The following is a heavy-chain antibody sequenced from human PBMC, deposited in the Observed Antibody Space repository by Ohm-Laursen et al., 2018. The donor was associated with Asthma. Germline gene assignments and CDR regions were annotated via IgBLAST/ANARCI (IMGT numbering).Heavy chain of an antibody. Sequence: SDTLSLTWAVSGGSISSYYWSWIRQPPGKGLEWIGYIYYSGSTNYNPSLKSRVTISVDTSKNQFSLKLSSVTAADTAVYYCARLGVFEPGATTDYWGQGTLVTVSS. J-gene: IGHJ4*02. CDR1: GGSISSYY. D-gene: IGHD1-26*01. V-gene: IGHV4-59*07. CDR2: IYYSGST. CDR3: ARLGVFEPGATTDY.